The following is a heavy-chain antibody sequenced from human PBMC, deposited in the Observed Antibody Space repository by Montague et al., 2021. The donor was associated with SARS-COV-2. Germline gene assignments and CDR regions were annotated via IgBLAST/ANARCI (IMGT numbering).Heavy chain of an antibody. CDR2: IYYSGST. Sequence: TLSLTCIVSGGSISSGGYYWSWIRQHPGKGLEWIGYIYYSGSTYYNPSVKSRLSISLDTSKNHFSLGLSSVTAADTAVYYCARSESPSYSSSPFDYWGQGTLVTVSS. J-gene: IGHJ4*02. CDR3: ARSESPSYSSSPFDY. D-gene: IGHD6-13*01. V-gene: IGHV4-31*03. CDR1: GGSISSGGYY.